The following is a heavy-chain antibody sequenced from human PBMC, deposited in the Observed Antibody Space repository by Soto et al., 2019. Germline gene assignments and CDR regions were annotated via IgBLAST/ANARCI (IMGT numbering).Heavy chain of an antibody. CDR3: TKTKSGYSSSSFDS. J-gene: IGHJ4*02. CDR2: ISWNSGTK. V-gene: IGHV3-9*01. Sequence: EVQLMESGGGLVQTGRSLRLSCAASGFNFGDYSMHWVRQAPGKGLEWFSGISWNSGTKDYADSVKGRFTISRDNAKNSLYLQMSSLRPEDTALYYCTKTKSGYSSSSFDSWGQGTLVTVSS. CDR1: GFNFGDYS. D-gene: IGHD4-4*01.